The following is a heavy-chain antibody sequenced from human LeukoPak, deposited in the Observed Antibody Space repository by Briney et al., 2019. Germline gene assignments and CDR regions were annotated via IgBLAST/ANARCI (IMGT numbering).Heavy chain of an antibody. J-gene: IGHJ4*02. CDR2: IKQDGSEK. CDR3: ARYDPTTVTTRTFDY. D-gene: IGHD4-17*01. V-gene: IGHV3-7*03. CDR1: GFTFSSYW. Sequence: GGSLRLSCAASGFTFSSYWMSWVRQAPGKGLEWVANIKQDGSEKYYVDSVKGRFTISRDNAKNSLYLQMNSLRAEDTAVYYCARYDPTTVTTRTFDYWGQGTLVTVSS.